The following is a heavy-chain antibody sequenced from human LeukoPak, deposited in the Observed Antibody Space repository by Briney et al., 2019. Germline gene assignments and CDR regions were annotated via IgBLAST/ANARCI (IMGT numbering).Heavy chain of an antibody. J-gene: IGHJ4*02. V-gene: IGHV4-39*07. Sequence: SETLSLTCTVSGGSISSGSYYWGWIRQPPGKGLEWIGSIYYSGSTYYNPSLKSRVTISVDTSKNQFSLKLSSVTAADTAVYYCARGRIVLMVYAISKYYFDYWGREPWSPSPQ. CDR2: IYYSGST. CDR1: GGSISSGSYY. D-gene: IGHD2-8*01. CDR3: ARGRIVLMVYAISKYYFDY.